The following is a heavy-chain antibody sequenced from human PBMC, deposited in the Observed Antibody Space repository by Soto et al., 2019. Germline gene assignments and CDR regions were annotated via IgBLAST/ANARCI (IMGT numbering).Heavy chain of an antibody. CDR2: ISSSSSTI. CDR3: ARESRFLEWLSLNWFDP. V-gene: IGHV3-48*02. Sequence: EVQLVESGGGLVQPGGSLRLSCAASGFTFSSYSMNWVRQAPGKGLEWVSYISSSSSTIYYADSVKGRFTISRDNAKNSLYLQMNSLIDEETAVYYCARESRFLEWLSLNWFDPWGQGTLVTVSS. CDR1: GFTFSSYS. J-gene: IGHJ5*02. D-gene: IGHD3-3*01.